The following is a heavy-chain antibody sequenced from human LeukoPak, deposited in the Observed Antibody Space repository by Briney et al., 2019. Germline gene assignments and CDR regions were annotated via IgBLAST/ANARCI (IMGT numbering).Heavy chain of an antibody. CDR3: AKERLIVVVPAATRGAFDI. V-gene: IGHV3-30-3*01. CDR2: ISYDGSNK. Sequence: GGSLRLSCAASGFTFSSYAMHWVRQAPGKGLEWVAVISYDGSNKYYADSVKGRFTISRDNSKNTLYLQMNSLRAEDTAVYYCAKERLIVVVPAATRGAFDIWGQGTMVTVSS. J-gene: IGHJ3*02. D-gene: IGHD2-2*01. CDR1: GFTFSSYA.